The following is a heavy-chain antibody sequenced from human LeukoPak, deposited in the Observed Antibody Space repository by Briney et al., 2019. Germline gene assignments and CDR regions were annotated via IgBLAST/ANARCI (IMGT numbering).Heavy chain of an antibody. CDR3: ARDNSVRDEAWWFNP. J-gene: IGHJ5*02. Sequence: PMASVKVSRKAFGYTFTGYWMHWVRQAPGQGPEWMGVISPSGGSTIYAQKFKGRVTLTRDMSTSTDYLELSSLRSEDTAVYYCARDNSVRDEAWWFNPWGQGTLVTVSS. CDR2: ISPSGGST. CDR1: GYTFTGYW. V-gene: IGHV1-46*01. D-gene: IGHD5-24*01.